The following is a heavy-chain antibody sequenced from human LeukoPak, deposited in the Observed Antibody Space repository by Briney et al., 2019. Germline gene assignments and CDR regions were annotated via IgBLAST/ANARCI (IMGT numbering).Heavy chain of an antibody. Sequence: SETLSLTCTVSGGSISSGGYYWSWIRQHPGKGLEWIGYIYYSGSTYYNPSLKSRVTISVDTSKNQFSLKLSSVTAAGTAVYYCARVSYDSSGYSLLNAFDIWGQGTMVTVSS. V-gene: IGHV4-31*03. CDR1: GGSISSGGYY. J-gene: IGHJ3*02. CDR2: IYYSGST. D-gene: IGHD3-22*01. CDR3: ARVSYDSSGYSLLNAFDI.